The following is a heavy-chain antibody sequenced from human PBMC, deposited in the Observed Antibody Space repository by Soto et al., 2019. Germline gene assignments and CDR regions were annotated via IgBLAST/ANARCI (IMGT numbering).Heavy chain of an antibody. D-gene: IGHD1-7*01. J-gene: IGHJ4*02. V-gene: IGHV3-15*01. CDR3: RRDWDYPVL. Sequence: GGSLRLSCAASGFTFANAWMSWVRQAPGKGLEWVGRVRSKADGGTTDYAAPVKGRFTISRDDSENTLYLQMNSLKIDDTAVYYCRRDWDYPVLWGQGTLVTVYS. CDR1: GFTFANAW. CDR2: VRSKADGGTT.